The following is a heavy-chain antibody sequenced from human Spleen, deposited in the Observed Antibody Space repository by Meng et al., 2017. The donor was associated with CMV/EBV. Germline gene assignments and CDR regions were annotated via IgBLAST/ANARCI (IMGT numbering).Heavy chain of an antibody. CDR2: INNSGST. Sequence: SETLSLTCAVYGGSFSGYYLSWIRQSPGKGLAWIGEINNSGSTNYIPSLRSRVTISLDTSNKQVSLRLTSVTAADTAVYYCAREPLEWLLYRYIPGTIDVWGQGTTVTVSS. D-gene: IGHD3-3*01. CDR1: GGSFSGYY. CDR3: AREPLEWLLYRYIPGTIDV. V-gene: IGHV4-34*01. J-gene: IGHJ6*02.